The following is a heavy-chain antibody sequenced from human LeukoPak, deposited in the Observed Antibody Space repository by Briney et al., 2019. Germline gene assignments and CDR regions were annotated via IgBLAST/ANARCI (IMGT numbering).Heavy chain of an antibody. CDR1: GGSISSSSYY. Sequence: SETLSLTCIVSGGSISSSSYYWGWIRQPPGKGLEWIGSIYYSGSTYYNPSLKSRVTISVDTSKNQFSLKLSSVTAADTAVYYCARSELSVTGTIGCSWFDPWGQGTLVTVSS. CDR3: ARSELSVTGTIGCSWFDP. CDR2: IYYSGST. D-gene: IGHD1-7*01. V-gene: IGHV4-39*01. J-gene: IGHJ5*02.